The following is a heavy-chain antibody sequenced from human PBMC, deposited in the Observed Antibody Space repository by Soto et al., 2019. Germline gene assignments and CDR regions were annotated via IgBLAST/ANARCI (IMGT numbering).Heavy chain of an antibody. D-gene: IGHD3-3*01. V-gene: IGHV1-69*06. Sequence: QVQLVQSGAEVKKPGSSVKVSCKASGDTFSSYAISWVRQAPGQGLEWMGGIIPIFGTANYAQKFQGRVTITADKSTSTAYMELSSLRSEDTAVYYSARGITIFGVARTLYYYGMDVWGQGTTVTVSS. J-gene: IGHJ6*02. CDR2: IIPIFGTA. CDR1: GDTFSSYA. CDR3: ARGITIFGVARTLYYYGMDV.